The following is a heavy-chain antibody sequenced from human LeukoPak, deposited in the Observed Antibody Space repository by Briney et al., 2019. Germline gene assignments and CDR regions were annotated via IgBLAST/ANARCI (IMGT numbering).Heavy chain of an antibody. CDR1: GSSFTSYW. CDR3: ALLVRANWFDP. Sequence: GESLQISCQGSGSSFTSYWIGWGRQLPGKGLEWMGIIYPGDSDTRYSPSFQGQVTISADKSISTAYLQWSSLKASDTAMYYCALLVRANWFDPWGQGTLVTVSS. J-gene: IGHJ5*02. CDR2: IYPGDSDT. D-gene: IGHD1-26*01. V-gene: IGHV5-51*01.